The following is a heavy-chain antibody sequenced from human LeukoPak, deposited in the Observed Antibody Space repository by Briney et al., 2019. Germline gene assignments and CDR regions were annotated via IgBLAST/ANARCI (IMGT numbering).Heavy chain of an antibody. J-gene: IGHJ3*02. CDR3: ARRGRVLRYFDWGSGAFDI. V-gene: IGHV4-34*01. CDR1: GGSFSSYY. D-gene: IGHD3-9*01. CDR2: INHSGST. Sequence: SETLSLTCAVYGGSFSSYYWSWIRQPPGKGLEWIGEINHSGSTNYNPSLKSRVTISVDTSKNQFSLKLSSVTAADTAVYYCARRGRVLRYFDWGSGAFDIWGQGTMVTVSS.